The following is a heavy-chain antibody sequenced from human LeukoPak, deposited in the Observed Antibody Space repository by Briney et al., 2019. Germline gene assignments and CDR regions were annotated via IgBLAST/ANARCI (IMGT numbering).Heavy chain of an antibody. V-gene: IGHV3-33*01. Sequence: GGSLRLSCAASGFTFSSYGMHWVRQAPGKGLEWVAVIWYDGSNKYYADSVKGRFTISRDNSKNTLYLQMNSPRAEDTAVYYCARASYGVVPAAILDYWGQGTLVTVSS. D-gene: IGHD2-2*01. CDR1: GFTFSSYG. CDR2: IWYDGSNK. CDR3: ARASYGVVPAAILDY. J-gene: IGHJ4*02.